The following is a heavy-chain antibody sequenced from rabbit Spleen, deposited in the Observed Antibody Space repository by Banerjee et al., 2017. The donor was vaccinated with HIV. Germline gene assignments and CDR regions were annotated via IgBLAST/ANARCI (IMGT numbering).Heavy chain of an antibody. Sequence: QQQLVESGGGLVKPGASLTLTCTASGFSLSSYWMCWVRQAPGKGLEWIACISGGSNGNTAYASWAKGRFTISKTSSTTVTLQMTSLTAADTATYFCTRDDNINSGYVWGLWGPGTLVTVS. CDR2: ISGGSNGNT. CDR1: GFSLSSYW. J-gene: IGHJ4*01. CDR3: TRDDNINSGYVWGL. D-gene: IGHD1-1*01. V-gene: IGHV1S45*01.